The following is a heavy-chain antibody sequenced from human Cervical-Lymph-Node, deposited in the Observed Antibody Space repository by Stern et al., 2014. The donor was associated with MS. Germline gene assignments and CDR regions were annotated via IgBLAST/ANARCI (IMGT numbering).Heavy chain of an antibody. CDR3: ARLDTSGYFYYDMDV. CDR1: GGTFRTYV. CDR2: IALIFETT. D-gene: IGHD3-22*01. J-gene: IGHJ6*02. V-gene: IGHV1-69*01. Sequence: VQLVEPGAEVKKPGSSGKVSCKASGGTFRTYVINWGRQAPGQGLEWMGGIALIFETTNYAQKFQGRVTITADESTSTVYMELSSLRSEDTAVYYCARLDTSGYFYYDMDVWGQGTTVTVSS.